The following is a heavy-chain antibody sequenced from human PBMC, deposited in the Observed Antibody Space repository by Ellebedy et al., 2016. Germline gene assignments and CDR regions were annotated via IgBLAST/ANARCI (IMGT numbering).Heavy chain of an antibody. CDR1: GYTFTGYY. CDR2: INTNTGNP. D-gene: IGHD1-14*01. J-gene: IGHJ2*01. V-gene: IGHV7-4-1*02. Sequence: ASVKVSCKASGYTFTGYYMHWVRQAPGQGREWMGWINTNTGNPTYAQGFTGRFVFSLDTSVSTAYLQISSLEAEDTGVYYCARGGSDNNPYWHFDLWGRGTLVTVSS. CDR3: ARGGSDNNPYWHFDL.